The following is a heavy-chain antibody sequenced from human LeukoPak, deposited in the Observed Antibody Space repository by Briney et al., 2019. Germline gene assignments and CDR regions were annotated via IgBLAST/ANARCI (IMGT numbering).Heavy chain of an antibody. V-gene: IGHV3-48*01. CDR2: INSDNSKI. D-gene: IGHD1-14*01. J-gene: IGHJ4*02. CDR1: GFSFKSYA. CDR3: ARDPDSGGGFDY. Sequence: GGSLRPSCAASGFSFKSYAMNWVRQAPGQGLEWLSYINSDNSKIYYADSVKGRFTISRDEAKNSLYLQMNSLRVEDTAVYYCARDPDSGGGFDYWGQGTLVTVSS.